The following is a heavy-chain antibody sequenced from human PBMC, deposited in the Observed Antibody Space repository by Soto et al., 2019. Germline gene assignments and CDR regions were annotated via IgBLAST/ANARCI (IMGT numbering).Heavy chain of an antibody. V-gene: IGHV3-23*01. CDR2: ISGSGGST. CDR1: GFTFSSYA. CDR3: AKDAYTYYDFWSGYLFDY. D-gene: IGHD3-3*01. J-gene: IGHJ4*02. Sequence: GSLRLSCAASGFTFSSYAMSWFRQAPGKGLEWVSAISGSGGSTYYADSVKGRFTISRDNSKNTLYLQMNSLRAEDTAVYYCAKDAYTYYDFWSGYLFDYWGQGTLVTVSS.